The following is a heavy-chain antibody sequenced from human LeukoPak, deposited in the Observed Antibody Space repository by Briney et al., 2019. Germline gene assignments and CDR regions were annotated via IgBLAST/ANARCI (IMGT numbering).Heavy chain of an antibody. V-gene: IGHV5-51*01. CDR1: GYSFTSYW. CDR3: ARRRRYSSGWSDY. Sequence: GESLKISCKGSGYSFTSYWIGWVRQMPGKGLDWMGIIYPGDSDTSYSPSCQGQATISADKSISTAYLQWSSLKASDTAMYYCARRRRYSSGWSDYWGQGTLVTVSS. J-gene: IGHJ4*02. CDR2: IYPGDSDT. D-gene: IGHD6-19*01.